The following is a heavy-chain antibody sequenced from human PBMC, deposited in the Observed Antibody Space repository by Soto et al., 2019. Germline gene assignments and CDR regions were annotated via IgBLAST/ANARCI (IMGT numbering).Heavy chain of an antibody. CDR1: GFTFDDYT. Sequence: GGSLRLSCAASGFTFDDYTMHWVRQAPGKGLEWVSLISWDGGSTYYADSVKGRFTISRDNSKNSLYLQMNSLRTEDTALYYCAKSRYSYGQGGLVDYWGQGTLVTVSS. CDR3: AKSRYSYGQGGLVDY. D-gene: IGHD5-18*01. J-gene: IGHJ4*02. CDR2: ISWDGGST. V-gene: IGHV3-43*01.